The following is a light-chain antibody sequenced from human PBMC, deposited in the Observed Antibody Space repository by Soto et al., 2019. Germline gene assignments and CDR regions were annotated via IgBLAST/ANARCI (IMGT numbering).Light chain of an antibody. CDR3: QVWGSSSDQRV. Sequence: SYELTQPPSVSVAPGKTATITCGGNNIASKSVNWYQQRPGQAPVLVMYYDVDRPSGIPERFSGSNSGKTATLTISRVEAGDEADYYCQVWGSSSDQRVFGGGTKLTVL. V-gene: IGLV3-21*04. J-gene: IGLJ2*01. CDR1: NIASKS. CDR2: YDV.